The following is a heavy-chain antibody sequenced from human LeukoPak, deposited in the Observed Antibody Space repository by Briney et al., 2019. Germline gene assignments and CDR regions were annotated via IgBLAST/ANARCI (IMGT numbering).Heavy chain of an antibody. CDR3: TTDRGISGTTDLDY. Sequence: GGSLRLSCAASGFIFTNAWMSWVRQTQGKGLEWVGRIRSKTVGGTTDYAAPVKGRFTVSRDDSKNTFYLEMNSLKTEDTAVYYCTTDRGISGTTDLDYWGQGTLVTVSS. J-gene: IGHJ4*02. CDR2: IRSKTVGGTT. CDR1: GFIFTNAW. D-gene: IGHD1-20*01. V-gene: IGHV3-15*01.